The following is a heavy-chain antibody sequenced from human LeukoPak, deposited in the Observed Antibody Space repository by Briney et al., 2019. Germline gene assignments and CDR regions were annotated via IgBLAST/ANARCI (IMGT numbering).Heavy chain of an antibody. Sequence: SVKVSCKASGGTFSSYAISWVRQAPGQGLEWMGRIIPILGIANYAQKFQGRVTITADKSTSPAYMELSSLRSEDTAVYYCARVPLYYYDSSGSWGAFDIWGQGTMVTVSS. CDR1: GGTFSSYA. CDR3: ARVPLYYYDSSGSWGAFDI. V-gene: IGHV1-69*04. D-gene: IGHD3-22*01. CDR2: IIPILGIA. J-gene: IGHJ3*02.